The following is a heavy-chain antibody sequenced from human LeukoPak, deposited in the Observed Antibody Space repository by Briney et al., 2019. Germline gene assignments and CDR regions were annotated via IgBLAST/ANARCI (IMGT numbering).Heavy chain of an antibody. CDR3: VKDPSGNYFYFDY. J-gene: IGHJ4*02. CDR2: ISSDGGRT. Sequence: RGGSLRLSCSASGFTFSSFAMFWVRQAPGKGLEYVSGISSDGGRTNYADSVKARFTISRDNSKVTLYLQMTSLRPEDTAIYYCVKDPSGNYFYFDYWGQGTPVTVSS. D-gene: IGHD1-26*01. CDR1: GFTFSSFA. V-gene: IGHV3-64D*09.